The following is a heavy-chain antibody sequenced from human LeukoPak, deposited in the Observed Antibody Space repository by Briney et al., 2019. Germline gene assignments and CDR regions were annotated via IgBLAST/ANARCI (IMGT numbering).Heavy chain of an antibody. J-gene: IGHJ4*02. CDR1: GGSFSGYY. D-gene: IGHD4-17*01. Sequence: SETLSLTCAVYGGSFSGYYWSWIRQPPGKGLEWIGEINHSGSTNYNPSLKSRVTMSVDTSKNQFSLKLSSVTAADTAVYYCAREGDYEGYFDYWGQGTLVTVSS. V-gene: IGHV4-34*01. CDR3: AREGDYEGYFDY. CDR2: INHSGST.